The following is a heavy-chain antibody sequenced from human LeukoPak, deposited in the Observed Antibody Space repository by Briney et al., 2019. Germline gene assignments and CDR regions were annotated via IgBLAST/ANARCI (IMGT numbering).Heavy chain of an antibody. Sequence: QSGGSLRLSCAASGFIFSNYAMSWVRQAPGTGLEWVSAISSSGGGTNYADSVKGRFTISRDNSKNTLYLQMNSLRAEDTAVYYCAKDSHSLLRYFDWFPYYYYMDVWGKGTTVTISS. J-gene: IGHJ6*03. D-gene: IGHD3-9*01. CDR2: ISSSGGGT. V-gene: IGHV3-23*01. CDR1: GFIFSNYA. CDR3: AKDSHSLLRYFDWFPYYYYMDV.